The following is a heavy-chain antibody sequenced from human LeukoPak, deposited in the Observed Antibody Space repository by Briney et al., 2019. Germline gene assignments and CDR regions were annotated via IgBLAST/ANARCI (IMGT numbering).Heavy chain of an antibody. CDR3: ASPLPSGY. D-gene: IGHD3-22*01. Sequence: GGSLGLSCAASGFTFSSYSMNWVRQAPGKGLEWVSSISSSSTYIYYADSVKGRFTISRDNAKNSLYLQMNSLRAEDTAVYYCASPLPSGYWGQGTLVIVSS. J-gene: IGHJ4*02. CDR1: GFTFSSYS. CDR2: ISSSSTYI. V-gene: IGHV3-21*01.